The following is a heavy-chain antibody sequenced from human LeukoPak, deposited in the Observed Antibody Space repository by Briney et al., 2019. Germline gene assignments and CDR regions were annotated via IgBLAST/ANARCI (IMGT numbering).Heavy chain of an antibody. V-gene: IGHV4-34*01. CDR2: INHSGST. CDR1: GGSFSGYY. Sequence: SETLSLTCAVYGGSFSGYYWSWIRQPPGKGLEWIGEINHSGSTNYNPSLKSRVTISVDTSKNQFSLKLSSVTAADTAVYYCARSGYSYGADSFDIWGQGTMVTVSS. J-gene: IGHJ3*02. D-gene: IGHD5-18*01. CDR3: ARSGYSYGADSFDI.